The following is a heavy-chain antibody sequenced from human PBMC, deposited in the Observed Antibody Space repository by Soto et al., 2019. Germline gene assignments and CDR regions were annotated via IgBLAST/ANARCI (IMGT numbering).Heavy chain of an antibody. J-gene: IGHJ4*02. CDR3: AKDKYCRGGSCDWDYLDS. D-gene: IGHD2-15*01. V-gene: IGHV3-9*01. Sequence: EVQLVESGGGLVQPGGSLRLSCAASGFSFDDYAMHWVRQAPGKGLEWVSGINWNSLKLGYADSVKGRFTISRDNDKNSLYLQMNSLRPEDTALYYCAKDKYCRGGSCDWDYLDSWGQGTLVTVSS. CDR2: INWNSLKL. CDR1: GFSFDDYA.